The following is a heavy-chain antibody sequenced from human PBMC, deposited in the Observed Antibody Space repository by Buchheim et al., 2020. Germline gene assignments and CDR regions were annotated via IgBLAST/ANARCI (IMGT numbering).Heavy chain of an antibody. CDR3: ARDNGAQLGPPQY. J-gene: IGHJ4*02. D-gene: IGHD2-8*01. CDR1: GIGIRYAA. Sequence: EVNLVESGGGLVRPDRSVRLSCVVSGIGIRYAAMHWVRQSPGKGLEWVAGINWSGDDINYADPVKGGFIISRDNARSSLFLKMSSLTSDDTALYFCARDNGAQLGPPQYWGRGTL. V-gene: IGHV3-9*01. CDR2: INWSGDDI.